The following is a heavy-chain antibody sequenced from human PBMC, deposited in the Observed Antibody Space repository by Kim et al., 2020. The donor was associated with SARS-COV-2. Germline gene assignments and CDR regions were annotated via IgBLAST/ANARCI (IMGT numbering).Heavy chain of an antibody. V-gene: IGHV3-53*01. J-gene: IGHJ4*02. CDR3: ARGWGTTEPIFDY. D-gene: IGHD3-16*01. Sequence: ADSVKGRFTISRDNSKNTLYLQMSGRRAEDTAVYYCARGWGTTEPIFDYWGQGTLVTVSS.